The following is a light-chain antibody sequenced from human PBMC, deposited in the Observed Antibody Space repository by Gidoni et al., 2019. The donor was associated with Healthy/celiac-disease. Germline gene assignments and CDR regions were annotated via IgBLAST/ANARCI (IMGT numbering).Light chain of an antibody. V-gene: IGKV1-39*01. CDR1: QSISSY. CDR2: AAS. J-gene: IGKJ4*01. CDR3: QQSYSTPRT. Sequence: DIQMTQSPSSLSASVGDRVTITCRASQSISSYLNWYQQKPGKAPKLLIYAASSLQSGVPSRFSGSGSGTDVTLTISSLQPEDFETYYCQQSYSTPRTFGGGTKVEIK.